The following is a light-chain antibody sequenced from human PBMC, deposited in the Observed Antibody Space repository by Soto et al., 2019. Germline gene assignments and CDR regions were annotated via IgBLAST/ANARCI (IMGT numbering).Light chain of an antibody. CDR1: SSDDGSYNY. V-gene: IGLV2-14*01. J-gene: IGLJ1*01. CDR2: DDR. Sequence: QSVLTKPASVSGSPGQSITISCTGTSSDDGSYNYVSWYQQYPSKVTKIMNYDDRYRPSGVSNRISGSKSGNTASLSISVLQAVDVADYYCSSYTSSSTYVFGTGTKVTVL. CDR3: SSYTSSSTYV.